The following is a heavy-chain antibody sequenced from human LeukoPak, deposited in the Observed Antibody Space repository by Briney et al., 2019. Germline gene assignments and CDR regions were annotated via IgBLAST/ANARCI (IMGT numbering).Heavy chain of an antibody. Sequence: GGSLRLSCAASGFTFSSYAMSWVRQAPGKGLEWVSAISGSGGSTYYADSVKGRFTISRDNSKNTLYLQMNSLRAEHTAVYYCAKDPRTYVVVAATRMYWFDPWGQGTLVTVSS. CDR2: ISGSGGST. CDR1: GFTFSSYA. J-gene: IGHJ5*02. CDR3: AKDPRTYVVVAATRMYWFDP. V-gene: IGHV3-23*01. D-gene: IGHD2-15*01.